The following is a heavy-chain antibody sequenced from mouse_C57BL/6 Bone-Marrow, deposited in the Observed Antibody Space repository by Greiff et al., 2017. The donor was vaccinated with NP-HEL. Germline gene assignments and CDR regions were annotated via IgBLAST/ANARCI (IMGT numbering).Heavy chain of an antibody. CDR1: GYTFTSYW. D-gene: IGHD1-1*01. Sequence: QVQLKQPGAELVMPGASVKLSCKASGYTFTSYWMHWVKQRPGQGLEWIGEIDPSDSYTNYNQKFKGKSTLTVDKSSSTAYMQLSSLTSEDSAVYYCARGFITTVVDYWGQGTTLTVSS. J-gene: IGHJ2*01. CDR3: ARGFITTVVDY. CDR2: IDPSDSYT. V-gene: IGHV1-69*01.